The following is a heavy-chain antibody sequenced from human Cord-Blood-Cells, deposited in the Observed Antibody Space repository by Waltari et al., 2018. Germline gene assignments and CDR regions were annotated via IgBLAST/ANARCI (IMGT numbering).Heavy chain of an antibody. D-gene: IGHD2-2*01. CDR3: ARRDCSSTSCPDY. CDR1: GGSISSSSYY. V-gene: IGHV4-39*01. J-gene: IGHJ4*02. CDR2: IYYSGST. Sequence: QLQLQESGPGLVKPSETLSLTCTGSGGSISSSSYYWGWSRQPPGKGLEWIGSIYYSGSTYYNPSLKSRVTISVDTSKNQFSLKLSSVTAADTAVYYCARRDCSSTSCPDYWGQGTLVTVSS.